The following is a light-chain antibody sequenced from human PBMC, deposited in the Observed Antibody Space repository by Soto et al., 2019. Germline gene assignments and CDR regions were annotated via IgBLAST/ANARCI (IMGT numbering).Light chain of an antibody. CDR3: SSYTSSSKV. CDR2: EVS. CDR1: SSDVGGYNY. Sequence: SALTQPASVSGSPGRSITISCTGTSSDVGGYNYVSWYQQHPGKAPKLMIYEVSNRPSGVSNRFSGSKSGNTASLTISGLQAEDEADYYCSSYTSSSKVFGTGTKVTVL. V-gene: IGLV2-14*01. J-gene: IGLJ1*01.